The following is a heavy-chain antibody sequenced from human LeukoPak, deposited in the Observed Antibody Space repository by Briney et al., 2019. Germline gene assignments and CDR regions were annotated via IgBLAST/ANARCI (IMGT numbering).Heavy chain of an antibody. CDR2: IGSSGGTK. V-gene: IGHV3-48*03. CDR1: GFTFSSYE. Sequence: GRSLRLSCTASGFTFSSYEMNWIRQAAGKGPEWVSYIGSSGGTKHYADSVKGRFTISRDDPKNSVFLQMNSLRVEDTAVYYCARDVWFDPWGQGTLVTVSS. CDR3: ARDVWFDP. J-gene: IGHJ5*02.